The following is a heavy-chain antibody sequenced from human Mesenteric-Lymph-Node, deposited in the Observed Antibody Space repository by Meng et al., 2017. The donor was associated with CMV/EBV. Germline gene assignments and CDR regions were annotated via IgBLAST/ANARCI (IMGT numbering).Heavy chain of an antibody. D-gene: IGHD6-6*01. CDR1: GYTFTSYY. Sequence: ASVKVSCKASGYTFTSYYMHWVRQAPGQGLEWMGIINPSGGSTSYAQKFQGRVTMTRDTSTSTVYMELSSLRSEDTAVYNCASTAGRYSSSDYWGQGTLVTVSS. V-gene: IGHV1-46*01. CDR3: ASTAGRYSSSDY. CDR2: INPSGGST. J-gene: IGHJ4*02.